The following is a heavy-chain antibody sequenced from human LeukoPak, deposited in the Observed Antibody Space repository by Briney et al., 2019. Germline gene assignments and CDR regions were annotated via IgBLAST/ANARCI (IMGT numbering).Heavy chain of an antibody. CDR1: GLTFSSYW. Sequence: PGGSLRLSCAASGLTFSSYWMHWVRQAPGKGLVWVSRINSDGSSTSYADSVKGRFTISRDNAKNTMYLQMNSLRAEDTAVYYCARPYDFWTGLLDYWGQGTLVTVSS. V-gene: IGHV3-74*01. D-gene: IGHD3-3*01. J-gene: IGHJ4*02. CDR3: ARPYDFWTGLLDY. CDR2: INSDGSST.